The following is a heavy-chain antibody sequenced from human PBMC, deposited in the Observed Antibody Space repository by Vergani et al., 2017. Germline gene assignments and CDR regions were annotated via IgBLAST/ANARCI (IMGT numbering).Heavy chain of an antibody. CDR1: GYTFTSYY. V-gene: IGHV1-46*01. D-gene: IGHD3-10*01. Sequence: QLVQSGPEVKKPGASVKVSCKASGYTFTSYYMHWVRQAPGRGLEWMGIINPSGGSTSYAQKFQGRVTMTRDTSTSTVYMELSSLRSEDTAVYYCAREGLLWFGELLTLNWFDPWGQGTLVTVSS. CDR3: AREGLLWFGELLTLNWFDP. J-gene: IGHJ5*02. CDR2: INPSGGST.